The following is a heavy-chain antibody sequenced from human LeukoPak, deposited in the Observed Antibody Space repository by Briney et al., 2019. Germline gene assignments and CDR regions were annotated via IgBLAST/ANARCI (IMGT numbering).Heavy chain of an antibody. J-gene: IGHJ4*02. V-gene: IGHV1-46*04. D-gene: IGHD3-22*01. CDR1: GYTFTTYA. CDR2: INPSGGST. CDR3: ARDKGLTSYYYDSSGYSYFDY. Sequence: EASVKVSCKASGYTFTTYAISWVRQAPGQGLEWMGIINPSGGSTSYAQKLQGRVTMTRDMSTSTVYMELSSLRSEDTAVYYCARDKGLTSYYYDSSGYSYFDYWGQGTLVTVSS.